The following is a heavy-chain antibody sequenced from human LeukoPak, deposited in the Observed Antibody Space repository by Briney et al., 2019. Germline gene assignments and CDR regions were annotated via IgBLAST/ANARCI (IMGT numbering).Heavy chain of an antibody. Sequence: SQTLSLTCAVSGGSISSGGYSWSWIRQPPGKGLEWIGYIYYSGSTNYNPSLKSRVTISVDTSKNQFSLKLSSVTAADTAVYYCARAVGAKFDIWGQGTMVTVSS. CDR3: ARAVGAKFDI. CDR1: GGSISSGGYS. CDR2: IYYSGST. D-gene: IGHD1-26*01. V-gene: IGHV4-30-4*07. J-gene: IGHJ3*02.